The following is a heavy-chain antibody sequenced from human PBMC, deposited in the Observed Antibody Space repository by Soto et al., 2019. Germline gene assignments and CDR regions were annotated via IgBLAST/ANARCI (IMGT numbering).Heavy chain of an antibody. CDR1: GYPFTSNR. D-gene: IGHD1-26*01. CDR3: ARDRSGCYDF. J-gene: IGHJ4*02. Sequence: ASVKVSCKTSGYPFTSNRRSWVRRAPGQGLEWMGWISPHNGNAKYAQKFQDSATMTADTAASTVYMELRSLRSDDSAVFYCARDRSGCYDFWGQGTLVTVSS. CDR2: ISPHNGNA. V-gene: IGHV1-18*01.